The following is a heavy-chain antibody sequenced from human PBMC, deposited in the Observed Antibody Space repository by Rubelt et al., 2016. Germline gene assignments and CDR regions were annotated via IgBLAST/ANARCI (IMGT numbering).Heavy chain of an antibody. CDR2: FDPEDGET. J-gene: IGHJ6*02. D-gene: IGHD1-14*01. CDR1: GYTFTSYG. V-gene: IGHV1-24*01. CDR3: ATPEPNYYYYGMDV. Sequence: QVQLVQSGAEVKKPGASVKVSCKASGYTFTSYGISWVRQAPGQGLEWMGGFDPEDGETIDAQKFQGRVTMTEETSTATAYMELSSLRSEDTAVYYCATPEPNYYYYGMDVWGQGTTVTVSS.